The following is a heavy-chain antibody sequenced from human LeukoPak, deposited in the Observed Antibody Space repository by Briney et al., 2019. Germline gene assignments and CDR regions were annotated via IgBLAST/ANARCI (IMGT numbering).Heavy chain of an antibody. CDR1: SGSINNYY. V-gene: IGHV4-4*07. CDR3: ARSGSYSGPYVY. D-gene: IGHD1-26*01. J-gene: IGHJ4*02. Sequence: KPSETLSLTCTVSSGSINNYYWSWIRQPAGKGLEWIGRIYTTGSTNYNPSLKSRITMSVDTSKNQFSLKLSSVTAADTAVYYCARSGSYSGPYVYWGQGTVVTVSS. CDR2: IYTTGST.